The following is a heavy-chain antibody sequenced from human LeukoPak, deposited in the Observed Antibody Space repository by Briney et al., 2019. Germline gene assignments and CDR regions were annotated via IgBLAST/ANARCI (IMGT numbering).Heavy chain of an antibody. D-gene: IGHD2-15*01. CDR2: ISGSGGST. V-gene: IGHV3-23*01. J-gene: IGHJ5*02. CDR3: ANSRGKYSCSGGSCNS. CDR1: GFTFSSYA. Sequence: GGSLRLSCAASGFTFSSYAMSWVRQAPGKGLEWVSAISGSGGSTYYADSAKGRFTISRDNSKNTLYLQMNSLRAEDTAVYYCANSRGKYSCSGGSCNSWGQGTLVTVSS.